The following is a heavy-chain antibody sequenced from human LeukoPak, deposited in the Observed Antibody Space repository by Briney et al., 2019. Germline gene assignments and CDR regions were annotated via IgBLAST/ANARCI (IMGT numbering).Heavy chain of an antibody. CDR2: IYSGGST. Sequence: GGSLRLSCAASGFDVSSNYMSWVRQAPGKGLEWVSVIYSGGSTYYADSVKGRFTISRDNSKNTLYPQMNSLRAEDTAVYYCAREKTIASGFDYWGQGTLVTVSS. V-gene: IGHV3-53*01. D-gene: IGHD6-25*01. J-gene: IGHJ4*02. CDR3: AREKTIASGFDY. CDR1: GFDVSSNY.